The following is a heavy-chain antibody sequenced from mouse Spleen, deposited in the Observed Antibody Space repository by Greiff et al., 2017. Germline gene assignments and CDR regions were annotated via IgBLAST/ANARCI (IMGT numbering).Heavy chain of an antibody. CDR3: ARPFITTVVATRAWFAY. CDR2: ISSGSSTI. CDR1: GFTFSDYG. J-gene: IGHJ3*01. Sequence: VKLMESGGGLVKPGGSLKLSCAASGFTFSDYGMHWVRQAPEKGLEWVAYISSGSSTIYYAGTVKGRFTISRDNAQNTLFLKMTSLGSEDTAMYYCARPFITTVVATRAWFAYWGQGTLVTVSA. V-gene: IGHV5-17*01. D-gene: IGHD1-1*01.